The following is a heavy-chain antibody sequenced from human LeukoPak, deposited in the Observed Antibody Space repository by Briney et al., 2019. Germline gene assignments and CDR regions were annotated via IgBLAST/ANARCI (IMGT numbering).Heavy chain of an antibody. CDR3: TTDLSELDDSGYYAKYFHH. V-gene: IGHV3-15*01. CDR1: GSTFSSYA. D-gene: IGHD3-22*01. CDR2: IKSKTDGGTI. J-gene: IGHJ1*01. Sequence: PGGSLRLSCAASGSTFSSYAMSWVRQAPGKGLEWVGRIKSKTDGGTIDYAAPVKGRFTISRDDSKDTLFLQMNSLKTEDTAVYYCTTDLSELDDSGYYAKYFHHWGQGTLVSVSS.